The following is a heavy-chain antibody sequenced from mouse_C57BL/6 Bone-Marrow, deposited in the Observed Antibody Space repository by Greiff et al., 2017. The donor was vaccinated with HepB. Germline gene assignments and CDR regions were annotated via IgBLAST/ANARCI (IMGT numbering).Heavy chain of an antibody. V-gene: IGHV1-74*01. CDR2: IHPSDSDN. D-gene: IGHD2-3*01. J-gene: IGHJ1*03. CDR3: AMYYDGYFDWYFDV. CDR1: GYTFTSYW. Sequence: QVQLQQPGAELVKPGASVKVSCKASGYTFTSYWMHWVKQRPGQGLEWIGRIHPSDSDNNYNQKFKGKATLTVDKSSSTAYMQLSSLTSEDSAVYYCAMYYDGYFDWYFDVWGTGTTVTVSS.